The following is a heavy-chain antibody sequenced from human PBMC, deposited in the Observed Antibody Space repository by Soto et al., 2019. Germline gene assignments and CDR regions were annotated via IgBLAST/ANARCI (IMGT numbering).Heavy chain of an antibody. CDR1: GGSISSSSYY. Sequence: SSETLFLTCTVSGGSISSSSYYWGWLRQPPGKGLEWIGSIYYSGSTYYNPSLKSRVTISVDTPENQFSLKLSSVTAADTAVYYCARQFCSSTSCYFWNSYYAMDVWGQGTTVTVSS. V-gene: IGHV4-39*01. D-gene: IGHD2-2*01. CDR2: IYYSGST. CDR3: ARQFCSSTSCYFWNSYYAMDV. J-gene: IGHJ6*02.